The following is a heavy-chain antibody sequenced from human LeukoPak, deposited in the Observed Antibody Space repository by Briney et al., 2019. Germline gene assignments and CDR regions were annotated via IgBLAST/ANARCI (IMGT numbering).Heavy chain of an antibody. V-gene: IGHV1-2*02. D-gene: IGHD2-8*02. CDR3: ARVDRSGSECFVPNYYFAS. CDR2: INPNSGET. Sequence: ASVKVSCKASGYTFTAYFVHWVRQAPGQGLEWMGWINPNSGETDSAQKFQGRVSMSRDTSIGTAYMELSRLRSDDTAPYYCARVDRSGSECFVPNYYFASWGQGTLVTASS. J-gene: IGHJ4*02. CDR1: GYTFTAYF.